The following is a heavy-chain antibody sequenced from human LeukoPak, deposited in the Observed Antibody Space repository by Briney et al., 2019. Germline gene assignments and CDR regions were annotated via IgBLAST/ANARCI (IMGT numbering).Heavy chain of an antibody. V-gene: IGHV3-30*18. CDR1: GFTFSSYG. CDR3: VKSGYSTSSDVDY. J-gene: IGHJ4*02. Sequence: GGSLRLSCAASGFTFSSYGMHWVRQAPGKGLEWVAVISYDGSNKYYADSVKGRFTISRDNSKNTLYLQMSSLRAEDTAVYYCVKSGYSTSSDVDYWGQGTLVTVSS. CDR2: ISYDGSNK. D-gene: IGHD6-6*01.